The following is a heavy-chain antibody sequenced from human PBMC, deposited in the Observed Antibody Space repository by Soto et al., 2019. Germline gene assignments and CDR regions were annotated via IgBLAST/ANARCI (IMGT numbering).Heavy chain of an antibody. Sequence: PXATLSLPCTVSGGSMSSYYWSWIRQPPGKGLEWIGYIYYSGSTNYNPSLKSRVTISVDTSKNQFSLKLSSVTAADTAVYYCERDHIAARGWFDPWGQGTLVTVSS. CDR1: GGSMSSYY. CDR2: IYYSGST. V-gene: IGHV4-59*01. CDR3: ERDHIAARGWFDP. J-gene: IGHJ5*02. D-gene: IGHD6-6*01.